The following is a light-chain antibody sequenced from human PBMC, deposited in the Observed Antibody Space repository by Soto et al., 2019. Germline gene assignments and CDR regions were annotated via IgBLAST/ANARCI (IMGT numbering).Light chain of an antibody. CDR1: SSDVGGYDY. J-gene: IGLJ1*01. V-gene: IGLV2-11*01. Sequence: QSVLTQPRSVSGSPGQSVAIFCTGTSSDVGGYDYVSWYQQHPGKAPKLMIYDVRERPSGVPDRVSGSKSGNTASLTISGLQAEDEADYYCCSYAGSYTYVLGTGTKVTVL. CDR3: CSYAGSYTYV. CDR2: DVR.